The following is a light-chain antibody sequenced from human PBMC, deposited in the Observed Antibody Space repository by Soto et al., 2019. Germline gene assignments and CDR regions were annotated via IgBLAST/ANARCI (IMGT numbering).Light chain of an antibody. CDR1: QSVSSTY. Sequence: EIVLTQSPGTLSLSPGERATLSCRASQSVSSTYLAWYQQKPGQAPSLLIYDTSNRATGIPDRFSGSGSGTDFTLTISRLEPEDFAVYYCQQYGSSSTFGGGTKVEIK. V-gene: IGKV3-20*01. J-gene: IGKJ4*01. CDR3: QQYGSSST. CDR2: DTS.